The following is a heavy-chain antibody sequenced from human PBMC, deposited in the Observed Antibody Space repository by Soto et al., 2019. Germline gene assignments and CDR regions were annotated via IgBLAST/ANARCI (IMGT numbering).Heavy chain of an antibody. CDR1: GFTFSGSA. CDR3: TRPRAPPSITIFGVVISRWSGVDP. J-gene: IGHJ5*02. V-gene: IGHV3-73*01. Sequence: GGSLRLSCAASGFTFSGSAMHWVRQASGKGLEWVGRIRSKANSYATAYAASVKGRFTISRDDSKNTAYLQMNSLKTEDTAVYYCTRPRAPPSITIFGVVISRWSGVDPWGQGTLVTVSS. D-gene: IGHD3-3*01. CDR2: IRSKANSYAT.